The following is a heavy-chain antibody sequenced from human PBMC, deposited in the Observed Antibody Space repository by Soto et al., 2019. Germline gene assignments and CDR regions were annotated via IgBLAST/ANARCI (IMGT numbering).Heavy chain of an antibody. D-gene: IGHD2-2*01. CDR3: ARLNCSSTSCYAASERWTFDP. Sequence: SVKVSCKASGGTFSSYAISWVRQAPGQGLEWMGGIIPIFGTANYAQKFQGRVTITADESTSTAYMELSSLRSEDTAVYYCARLNCSSTSCYAASERWTFDPWGQGTLVTVSS. CDR1: GGTFSSYA. CDR2: IIPIFGTA. J-gene: IGHJ5*02. V-gene: IGHV1-69*13.